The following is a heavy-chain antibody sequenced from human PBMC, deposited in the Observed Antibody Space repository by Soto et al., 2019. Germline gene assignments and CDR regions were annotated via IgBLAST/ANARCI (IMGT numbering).Heavy chain of an antibody. V-gene: IGHV3-23*01. D-gene: IGHD3-22*01. CDR2: VSDNRGRT. J-gene: IGHJ4*02. Sequence: GFLRLSGAASGLAFSRYALSWVRQAPGKGLEWVSGVSDNRGRTYYADSVKGRFTISRDNSKSTLYLHTEGRRAEDTPAYFWAKVSQDSRGDRGPDDYWGQGTLVTRS. CDR3: AKVSQDSRGDRGPDDY. CDR1: GLAFSRYA.